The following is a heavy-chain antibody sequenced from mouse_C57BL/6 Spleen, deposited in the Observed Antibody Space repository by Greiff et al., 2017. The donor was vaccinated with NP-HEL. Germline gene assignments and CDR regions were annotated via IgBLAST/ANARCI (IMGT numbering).Heavy chain of an antibody. CDR2: ISYDGSN. Sequence: EVKLQESGPGLVKPSQSLSLTCSVTGYSITSGYYWNWIRQFPGNKLEWMGYISYDGSNNSNPSLKNRISITRDTSKNQFFLKLNSVTTEDTATYYCARAWYAMDYWGQGTSVTVSS. J-gene: IGHJ4*01. V-gene: IGHV3-6*01. CDR3: ARAWYAMDY. CDR1: GYSITSGYY.